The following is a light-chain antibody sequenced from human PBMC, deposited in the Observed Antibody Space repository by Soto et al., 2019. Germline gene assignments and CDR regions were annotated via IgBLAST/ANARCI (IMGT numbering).Light chain of an antibody. Sequence: EIQMTQSPSTLSASVGDTVTVTCRASQSGSGWLAWYQPTPGEAPKLLIYDASALPRGVPSRFSGSGSGTKFTLTIASLQPDEFATYYCQQYETFSGTFGPGTKVDI. V-gene: IGKV1-5*01. CDR1: QSGSGW. CDR3: QQYETFSGT. J-gene: IGKJ1*01. CDR2: DAS.